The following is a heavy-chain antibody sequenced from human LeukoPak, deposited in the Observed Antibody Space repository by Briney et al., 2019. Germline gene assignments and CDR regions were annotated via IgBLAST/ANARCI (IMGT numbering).Heavy chain of an antibody. CDR2: INHSGST. Sequence: SETLSLTCAVYGGSFSGNYWSWIRQPPGKGLEWIGEINHSGSTNYNPSLKSRVTISVDTSKNQFSLKLSSVTAADTAVYYCASRLMIAVAGSGRSDYFDYWGQGTLVTVSS. V-gene: IGHV4-34*01. CDR3: ASRLMIAVAGSGRSDYFDY. D-gene: IGHD6-19*01. CDR1: GGSFSGNY. J-gene: IGHJ4*02.